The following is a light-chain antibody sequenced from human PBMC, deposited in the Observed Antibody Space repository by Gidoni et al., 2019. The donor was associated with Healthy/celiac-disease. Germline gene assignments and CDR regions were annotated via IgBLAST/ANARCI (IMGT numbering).Light chain of an antibody. J-gene: IGKJ3*01. CDR3: QQYGSSPGIT. CDR2: GAS. V-gene: IGKV3-20*01. CDR1: QSVSSSY. Sequence: EIVLTQSPGTLSLSPGERATLSCRASQSVSSSYLAWYQQKPGQAPRLLIYGASSRATGIPDRFSGSGSGTYFTLTISRLEPEDFAVYYCQQYGSSPGITFGPXTKVDIK.